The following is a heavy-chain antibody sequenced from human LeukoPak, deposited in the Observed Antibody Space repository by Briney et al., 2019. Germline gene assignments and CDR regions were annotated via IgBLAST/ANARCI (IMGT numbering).Heavy chain of an antibody. CDR2: ISSSGSTI. V-gene: IGHV3-11*04. CDR1: GFTFSDYY. D-gene: IGHD3-3*01. Sequence: GGSLRLSCAASGFTFSDYYMSWIRQAPGKGLEWVSYISSSGSTIYYADSVKGRFTISRDNAKNTLYLQMNSLRAEDTAVYYCARDSITIFGVVIIVGSHDAFDIWGQGTMVTVSS. J-gene: IGHJ3*02. CDR3: ARDSITIFGVVIIVGSHDAFDI.